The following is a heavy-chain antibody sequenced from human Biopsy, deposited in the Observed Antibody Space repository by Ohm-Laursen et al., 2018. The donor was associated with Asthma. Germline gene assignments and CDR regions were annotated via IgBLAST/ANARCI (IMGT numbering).Heavy chain of an antibody. CDR1: GFTVSRDH. V-gene: IGHV3-53*01. Sequence: SLRLSCAALGFTVSRDHMFWVRQAPGKGLEWVSVIYSGGTSHTADSVRGRFTISGDFSKNTLHLQMHSLRVEDTAVYYCARGDSSGWSHYYFDYWGQGTLVTVSS. CDR3: ARGDSSGWSHYYFDY. CDR2: IYSGGTS. J-gene: IGHJ4*02. D-gene: IGHD6-19*01.